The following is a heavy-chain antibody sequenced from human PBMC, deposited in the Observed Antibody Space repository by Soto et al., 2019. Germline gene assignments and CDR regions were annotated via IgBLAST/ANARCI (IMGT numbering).Heavy chain of an antibody. Sequence: QVQLVESGGGVVQPGRSLRLSCTASGFTFSNYVMHWVRQAPGKGLKWVAVISYDGSNKYYADSVKGRFTISRDNSKNTPYLQMNSLRAEDTAVYYCARGRDYLGGDFDYWGQGTLVTVSS. J-gene: IGHJ4*02. D-gene: IGHD3-16*01. CDR3: ARGRDYLGGDFDY. V-gene: IGHV3-30-3*01. CDR1: GFTFSNYV. CDR2: ISYDGSNK.